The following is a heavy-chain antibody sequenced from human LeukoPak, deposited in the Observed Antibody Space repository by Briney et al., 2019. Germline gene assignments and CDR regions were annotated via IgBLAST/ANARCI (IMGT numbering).Heavy chain of an antibody. V-gene: IGHV3-30*02. J-gene: IGHJ4*02. CDR2: IRYDGSDK. CDR3: AKDPGDRTYYYDSRKATY. CDR1: GFNFSSYG. D-gene: IGHD3-22*01. Sequence: GGSLRLSCEASGFNFSSYGMYWVRQAPGKGLEWVAFIRYDGSDKYYADSVKGRFTISRDNSKNTLYLQMNSLRAEDTAVYYCAKDPGDRTYYYDSRKATYWGQGTLVTVSS.